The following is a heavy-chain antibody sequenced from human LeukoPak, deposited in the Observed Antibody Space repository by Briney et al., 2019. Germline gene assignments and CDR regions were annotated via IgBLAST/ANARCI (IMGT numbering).Heavy chain of an antibody. D-gene: IGHD3-10*01. V-gene: IGHV4-38-2*02. CDR3: ARRLRGVRGVITAKPRIASTHPLDY. J-gene: IGHJ4*02. CDR1: GYSISSGYY. CDR2: IYHSGST. Sequence: SETLSLTCTVSGYSISSGYYWGWIRQPPGKGLEWIGSIYHSGSTYYNPSLKSRVTISVDTSKNQFSLKLSSVTAADTAVYYCARRLRGVRGVITAKPRIASTHPLDYWGQGTLVTVSS.